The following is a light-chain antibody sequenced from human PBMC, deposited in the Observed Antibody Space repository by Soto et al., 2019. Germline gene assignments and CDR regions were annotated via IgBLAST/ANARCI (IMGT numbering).Light chain of an antibody. V-gene: IGKV1-39*01. Sequence: DIQMTQSPSSLSASVGDRVTITCRASQSISSYLNWYQQKPGKAPKLLIHAASTLQSGGPSRFSGSGSGTDFTLTISRLQPEDFAIYYCQQSYSPLMYTFGQGTKVDIK. CDR1: QSISSY. CDR2: AAS. CDR3: QQSYSPLMYT. J-gene: IGKJ2*01.